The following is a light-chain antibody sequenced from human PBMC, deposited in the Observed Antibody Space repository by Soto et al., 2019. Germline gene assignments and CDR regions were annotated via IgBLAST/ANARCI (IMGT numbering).Light chain of an antibody. CDR1: QSISSY. CDR2: DAS. V-gene: IGKV3-11*01. J-gene: IGKJ3*01. Sequence: EIVLTQSPATLSLSPGERATLSCRASQSISSYLAWYQQKPDQAPRLLIYDASNRATGIPARFSGSGSGTDFTLTISSLEPEDFAVYYCQQRSTWPFTFGPGTKVVSN. CDR3: QQRSTWPFT.